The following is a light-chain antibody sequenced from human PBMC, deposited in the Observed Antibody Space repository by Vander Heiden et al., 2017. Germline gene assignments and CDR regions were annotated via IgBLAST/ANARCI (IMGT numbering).Light chain of an antibody. CDR1: SSNDGAGYD. CDR2: GNS. Sequence: QSVLTQPPSVSGAPGQRVTISCTGSSSNDGAGYDVHRYQQLPGTAPKLLIYGNSNRPSGVPDRFSCSKSGTSASLAITGLQAEDEADYYCQSYDSSLSGYVVLGGGTKL. V-gene: IGLV1-40*01. CDR3: QSYDSSLSGYVV. J-gene: IGLJ2*01.